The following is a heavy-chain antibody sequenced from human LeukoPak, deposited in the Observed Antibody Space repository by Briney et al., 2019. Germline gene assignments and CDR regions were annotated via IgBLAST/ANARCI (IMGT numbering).Heavy chain of an antibody. CDR3: GYCSSTSCYENWFDP. J-gene: IGHJ5*02. CDR1: GYSFTSYW. V-gene: IGHV5-10-1*01. D-gene: IGHD2-2*01. Sequence: GESLKISCKGSGYSFTSYWISWVRQMPGKGLEWMGRIDPSDSYTNYSPSFQGHVTNSADKSISTAYLQWSSLKASDTAMYYCGYCSSTSCYENWFDPWGQGTLVTVSS. CDR2: IDPSDSYT.